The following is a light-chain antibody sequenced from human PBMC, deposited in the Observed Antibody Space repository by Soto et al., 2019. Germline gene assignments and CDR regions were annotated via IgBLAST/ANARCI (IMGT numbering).Light chain of an antibody. J-gene: IGKJ2*01. CDR1: QTIRSTY. CDR2: GGS. CDR3: QQYGISPVYA. V-gene: IGKV3-20*01. Sequence: EIVLTQSPGTLSLSPGEGATLSCRPSQTIRSTYLAWYQQNPSQAPRLLIYGGSSRATGIPGRFSGSGSGTDFNLTISGMETEDFAVYYCQCQQYGISPVYAFGQGTKVEIK.